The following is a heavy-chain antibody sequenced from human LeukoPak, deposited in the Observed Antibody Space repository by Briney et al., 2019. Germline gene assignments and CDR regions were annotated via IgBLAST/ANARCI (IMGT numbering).Heavy chain of an antibody. CDR1: GGSMTNYY. CDR3: ASTKTIAARAFDI. V-gene: IGHV4-59*05. D-gene: IGHD6-6*01. CDR2: IYYTGTT. Sequence: SETLSLTCTVSGGSMTNYYWSWIRQPPGKGLEWIGSIYYTGTTYYNPSLKSRVTISVDTSKNQFSLKLSSVTAADTAVYYCASTKTIAARAFDIWGQGTMVTVSS. J-gene: IGHJ3*02.